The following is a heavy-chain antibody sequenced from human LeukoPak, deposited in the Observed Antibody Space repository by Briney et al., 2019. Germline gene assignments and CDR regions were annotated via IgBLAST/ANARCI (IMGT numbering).Heavy chain of an antibody. D-gene: IGHD6-19*01. CDR1: GFTVSSTH. CDR3: AKSGSGWYGNYFDY. J-gene: IGHJ4*02. CDR2: IYTGGNS. Sequence: GGSLRLSCAASGFTVSSTHMVWVRQAPGKGLEWVSVIYTGGNSYYAGSVQGRFIISRDISKNTLYLQMNSLRAEDTAVYYCAKSGSGWYGNYFDYWGQGTLVTVSS. V-gene: IGHV3-53*01.